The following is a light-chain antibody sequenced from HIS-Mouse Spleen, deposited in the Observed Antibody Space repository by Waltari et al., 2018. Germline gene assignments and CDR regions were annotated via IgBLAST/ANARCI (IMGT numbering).Light chain of an antibody. CDR3: YSTDSSGNHRV. V-gene: IGLV3-10*01. CDR1: AFPTKY. J-gene: IGLJ2*01. CDR2: EDS. Sequence: SYELTQPPSVSVSPGQTARITCSGDAFPTKYPYCDQQTSGQAPVLVIYEDSKRPSGIPERFSGSSSGTMATLTISGAQVEDEADYYCYSTDSSGNHRVFGGGTKLTVL.